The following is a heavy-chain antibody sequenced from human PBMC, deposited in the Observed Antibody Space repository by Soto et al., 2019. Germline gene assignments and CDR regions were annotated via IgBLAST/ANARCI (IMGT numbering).Heavy chain of an antibody. CDR2: IGGDTSYT. J-gene: IGHJ4*02. CDR3: AKDPNGDYVGAFDS. D-gene: IGHD4-17*01. CDR1: GFSFSKYA. Sequence: EVQLLESGGGLVQPGGSLRLSCTASGFSFSKYAVTWVRQAPGKGLEWVSSIGGDTSYTYYADSVKGRFTISRDKSKNTVFLQMNSLRADDTAVYHCAKDPNGDYVGAFDSWGQGTLVTVSS. V-gene: IGHV3-23*01.